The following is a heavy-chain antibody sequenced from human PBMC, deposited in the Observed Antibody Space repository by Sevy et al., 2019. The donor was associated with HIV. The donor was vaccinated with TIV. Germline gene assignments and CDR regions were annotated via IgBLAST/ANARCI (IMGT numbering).Heavy chain of an antibody. CDR3: AKEDYGDYVLDY. J-gene: IGHJ4*02. Sequence: GGSLRLSCAASGFTFSSYAMNWVRQAPGKGLEWVSGISGSGGSTYYADSVKGRFTISRDNSKNTLYLQMNSLRAEDMAVYYCAKEDYGDYVLDYWGQGTLVTVSS. CDR1: GFTFSSYA. CDR2: ISGSGGST. D-gene: IGHD4-17*01. V-gene: IGHV3-23*01.